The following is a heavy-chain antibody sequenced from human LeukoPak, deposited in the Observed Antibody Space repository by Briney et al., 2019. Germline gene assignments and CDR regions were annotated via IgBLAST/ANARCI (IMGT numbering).Heavy chain of an antibody. D-gene: IGHD5-18*01. CDR1: GGTFSSYT. Sequence: SVKVSCKASGGTFSSYTISWVRQAPGQGLEWMGRIIPILGIANYAQKFQGRVTITADKSTSTAYMELSSLRSEDTAVYYCARDWGDTAMVQPYDYWGQGTLVTVSS. V-gene: IGHV1-69*04. J-gene: IGHJ4*02. CDR3: ARDWGDTAMVQPYDY. CDR2: IIPILGIA.